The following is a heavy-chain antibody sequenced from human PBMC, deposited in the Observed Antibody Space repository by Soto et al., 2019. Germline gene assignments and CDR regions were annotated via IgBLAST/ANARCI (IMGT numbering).Heavy chain of an antibody. CDR3: AGDIGFDYVN. Sequence: PGGSLRLSCAASGFIFNTHWMSWVRQAPEKGLEWVAHTKQDGSEKYYVDSAKGRFTISRDNTRNSLYLQMNSLRADDTALYYCAGDIGFDYVNWGQGTLVTVSS. D-gene: IGHD3-16*01. J-gene: IGHJ4*02. CDR1: GFIFNTHW. CDR2: TKQDGSEK. V-gene: IGHV3-7*01.